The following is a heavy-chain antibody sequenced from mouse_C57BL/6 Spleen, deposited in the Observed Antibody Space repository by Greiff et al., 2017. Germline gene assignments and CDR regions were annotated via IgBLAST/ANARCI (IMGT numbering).Heavy chain of an antibody. CDR2: ISSGGDYI. J-gene: IGHJ3*01. Sequence: EVKLVESGEGLVKPGGSLKLSCAASGFTFSSYAMSWVRQTPEKRLEWVAYISSGGDYIYYADTVKGRFTISRDNARNTLYLQMSSLKSEDTAMYYCTREGYDYSWFAYWGQGTLVTVSA. CDR3: TREGYDYSWFAY. V-gene: IGHV5-9-1*02. CDR1: GFTFSSYA. D-gene: IGHD2-4*01.